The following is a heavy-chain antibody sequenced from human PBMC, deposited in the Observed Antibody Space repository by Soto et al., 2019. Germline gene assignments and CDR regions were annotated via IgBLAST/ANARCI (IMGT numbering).Heavy chain of an antibody. CDR2: MYYSGGT. CDR3: ARLDRFLEYFNH. CDR1: GGSISISSYY. Sequence: QVQLQQWGAGLLKPSETLSLTCSVSGGSISISSYYWGWVRQPPGKGLEWIASMYYSGGTYYNPSLKSRATISVDKSKNQFSLKLTSATAADTAVYYCARLDRFLEYFNHWGQGTLVTVSS. J-gene: IGHJ1*01. V-gene: IGHV4-39*01. D-gene: IGHD3-3*01.